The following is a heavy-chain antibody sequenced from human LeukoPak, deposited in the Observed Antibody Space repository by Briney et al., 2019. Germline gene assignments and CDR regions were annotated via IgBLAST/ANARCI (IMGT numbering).Heavy chain of an antibody. Sequence: SETLSLTCTVSGGSISSSSYYWGWIRQPPGKGLEWIGGIYYSGSTYYNPSLKSRVTISVDTSKNQFSLKLSSVTAADTAVYYCARDRSSATMVRGVINYMDVWGKGATVTVSS. V-gene: IGHV4-39*07. CDR1: GGSISSSSYY. CDR3: ARDRSSATMVRGVINYMDV. D-gene: IGHD3-10*01. CDR2: IYYSGST. J-gene: IGHJ6*03.